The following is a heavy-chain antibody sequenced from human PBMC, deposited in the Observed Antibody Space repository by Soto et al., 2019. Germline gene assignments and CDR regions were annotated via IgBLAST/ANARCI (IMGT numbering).Heavy chain of an antibody. CDR2: ISDSGGRT. J-gene: IGHJ4*02. CDR1: GFTFNTYA. D-gene: IGHD6-19*01. CDR3: AKELVNSGWTHFDY. V-gene: IGHV3-23*01. Sequence: QLLESGGGLVQPGGSLRLSCAASGFTFNTYAMSWVRQAPGKGLEWLSAISDSGGRTYYADSVKGRFTISRDNSKNTLYLQMNSLRAEDTAVYFCAKELVNSGWTHFDYWGQGTLVTVSS.